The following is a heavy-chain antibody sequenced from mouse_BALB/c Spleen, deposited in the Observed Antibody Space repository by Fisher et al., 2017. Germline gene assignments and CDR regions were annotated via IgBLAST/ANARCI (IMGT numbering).Heavy chain of an antibody. D-gene: IGHD1-1*01. CDR3: ARGSRDAMDY. V-gene: IGHV1-26*01. J-gene: IGHJ4*01. Sequence: KFKGKATLTVDKSSSTAYMELLSLTSEDSAVYYCARGSRDAMDYWGQGTSVTVSS.